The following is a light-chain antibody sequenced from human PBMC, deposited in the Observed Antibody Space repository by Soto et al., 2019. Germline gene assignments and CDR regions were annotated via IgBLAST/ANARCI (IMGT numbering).Light chain of an antibody. Sequence: EIVLTQSPGTLSLSPGERATLSCRASQSVSSSYLACYQQKPGQAPRLLIYGASSRATGIPDRFSGSGSGTDFTLTISRLEREDFAVYYCQQYGSSPWTFGQGTKVEIK. CDR3: QQYGSSPWT. CDR1: QSVSSSY. J-gene: IGKJ1*01. CDR2: GAS. V-gene: IGKV3-20*01.